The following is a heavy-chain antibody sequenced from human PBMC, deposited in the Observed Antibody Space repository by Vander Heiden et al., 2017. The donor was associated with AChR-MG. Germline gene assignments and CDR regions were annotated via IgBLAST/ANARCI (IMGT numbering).Heavy chain of an antibody. CDR2: IDPRDSYS. CDR1: GYSFTSYG. D-gene: IGHD1-1*01. Sequence: EVHLVQSGAEVRKPGESLRISCKASGYSFTSYGINWVGQMPGKGLEWMGRIDPRDSYSNYNPSFQGHVTISADKSITTAYLQWSSLKASDTAVYYCARQGLESTTWGQGTLVIVSS. J-gene: IGHJ4*02. CDR3: ARQGLESTT. V-gene: IGHV5-10-1*03.